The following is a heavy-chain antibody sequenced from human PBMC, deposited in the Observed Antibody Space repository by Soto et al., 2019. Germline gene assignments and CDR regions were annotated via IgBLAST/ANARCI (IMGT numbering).Heavy chain of an antibody. CDR2: IIPILGIA. D-gene: IGHD5-18*01. V-gene: IGHV1-69*02. CDR1: GGTFSSYT. CDR3: ASPTTSYEYSYEPFDY. Sequence: QVQLVQSGAEVKKPGSSVKVSCKASGGTFSSYTISWVRQAPGQGLEWMGRIIPILGIANYAQKFQGRVTITADKSTSTAYMELSSLRSEDTAVYYCASPTTSYEYSYEPFDYWGQGTLVTVSS. J-gene: IGHJ4*02.